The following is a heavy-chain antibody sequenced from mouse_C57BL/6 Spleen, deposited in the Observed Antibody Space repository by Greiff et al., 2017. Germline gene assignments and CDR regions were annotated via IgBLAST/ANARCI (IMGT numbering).Heavy chain of an antibody. D-gene: IGHD1-1*01. CDR1: GYAFTNYL. V-gene: IGHV1-54*01. Sequence: VQLQRSGAELVRPGTSVKVSCKASGYAFTNYLIEWVKQRPGQGLEWIGVINPGSGGTNYNEKFKGKATLTADKSSSTAYMQLSSLTSEDSAVYFCARLWYYGSSYAMDYWGQGTSVTVSS. CDR2: INPGSGGT. CDR3: ARLWYYGSSYAMDY. J-gene: IGHJ4*01.